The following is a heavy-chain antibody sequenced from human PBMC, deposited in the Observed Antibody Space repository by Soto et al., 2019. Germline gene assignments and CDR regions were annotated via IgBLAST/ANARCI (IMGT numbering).Heavy chain of an antibody. D-gene: IGHD4-17*01. J-gene: IGHJ6*02. V-gene: IGHV1-3*01. CDR3: ARAQHGLRISYLNGMDV. CDR2: INAGNGNT. CDR1: GYTSTSYA. Sequence: ASVKVSCKASGYTSTSYAMHWVRQAPGQRLEWMGWINAGNGNTKYSQKFQGRVTITRDTSASTAYMELSSLRSEDTAVYYCARAQHGLRISYLNGMDVWGQGTTVTVSS.